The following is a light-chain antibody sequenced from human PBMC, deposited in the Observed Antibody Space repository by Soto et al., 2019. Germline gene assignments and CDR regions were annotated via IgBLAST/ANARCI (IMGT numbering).Light chain of an antibody. CDR1: QSVTNY. CDR3: QQRSDWPWT. CDR2: DVS. Sequence: EIVLTQSHATLSLSAAEGGTLSSRASQSVTNYLAWYQQKPGQAPRLLVYDVSNRATGIPARFSGGGSGTDFTLTISNLEPEDFAVYYCQQRSDWPWTFGQGTKVDIK. J-gene: IGKJ1*01. V-gene: IGKV3-11*01.